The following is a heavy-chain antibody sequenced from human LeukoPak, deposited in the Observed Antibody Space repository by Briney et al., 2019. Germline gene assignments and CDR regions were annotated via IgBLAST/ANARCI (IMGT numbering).Heavy chain of an antibody. D-gene: IGHD3-22*01. CDR3: ARLPYYYDSSGYSYAFDI. V-gene: IGHV3-66*02. CDR1: GFTVSSNY. J-gene: IGHJ3*02. Sequence: SGGSLRLSCAASGFTVSSNYMSWVRQAPGKGLEWVSVIYSGGSTYYADSEKGRFTISRDNSKNTLYLQMNSLRAEDTAVYYCARLPYYYDSSGYSYAFDIWGQGTMVTVSS. CDR2: IYSGGST.